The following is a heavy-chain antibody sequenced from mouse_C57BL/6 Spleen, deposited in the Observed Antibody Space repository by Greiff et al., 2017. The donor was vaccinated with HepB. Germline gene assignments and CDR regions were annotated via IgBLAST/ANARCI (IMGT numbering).Heavy chain of an antibody. CDR1: GYTFTGYW. CDR2: ILPGSGST. V-gene: IGHV1-9*01. Sequence: VQLMESGAELMKPGASVKLSCKASGYTFTGYWIEWVKQRPGHGLEWIGEILPGSGSTNYNGKFKGKATLTADKYSNTAYMQLSSLTTEDSAIYYCARDSNWRFDYWGQGTTLTVSS. J-gene: IGHJ2*01. D-gene: IGHD2-5*01. CDR3: ARDSNWRFDY.